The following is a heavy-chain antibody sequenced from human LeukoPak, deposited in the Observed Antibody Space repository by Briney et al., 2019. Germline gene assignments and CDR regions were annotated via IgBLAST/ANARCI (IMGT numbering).Heavy chain of an antibody. CDR3: ARDSGSSSWEFDY. J-gene: IGHJ4*02. D-gene: IGHD6-13*01. CDR2: INPNSGGT. CDR1: GYSFTGYY. Sequence: ASAKVSCKASGYSFTGYYIHWVRQAPGQGLEWMGWINPNSGGTTYAQQFQGRVTMTRDTSISTVYMEQTRLGSDDTAVYYCARDSGSSSWEFDYWGQGTLVTVSS. V-gene: IGHV1-2*02.